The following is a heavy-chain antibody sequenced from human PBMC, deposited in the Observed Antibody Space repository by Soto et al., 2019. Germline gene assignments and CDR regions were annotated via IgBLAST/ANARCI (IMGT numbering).Heavy chain of an antibody. Sequence: ASVKVSCKASGYTFTRYTMNWVRQAPGQRLEWMGWINPDNGNTKSSQKFQDRVIITRDTSASKVYMDLSSLRSEDTAVYYCARGIATGQLDPWGQGTLVTVSS. D-gene: IGHD2-15*01. CDR3: ARGIATGQLDP. CDR2: INPDNGNT. J-gene: IGHJ5*02. CDR1: GYTFTRYT. V-gene: IGHV1-3*01.